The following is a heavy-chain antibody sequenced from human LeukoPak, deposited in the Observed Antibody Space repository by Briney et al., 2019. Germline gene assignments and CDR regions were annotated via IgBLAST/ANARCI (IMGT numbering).Heavy chain of an antibody. CDR3: AKSYSSSWYQVAFDI. CDR1: GFTFDDYA. CDR2: ISWNSGSI. V-gene: IGHV3-9*01. J-gene: IGHJ3*02. D-gene: IGHD6-13*01. Sequence: GGSLRLSCAASGFTFDDYAMHWVRQAPGKGLEWVSGISWNSGSIGYADSVKGRFTISRDNAKNSLYLQMNSLRAEDTALYYCAKSYSSSWYQVAFDIWGQGTMVTVSS.